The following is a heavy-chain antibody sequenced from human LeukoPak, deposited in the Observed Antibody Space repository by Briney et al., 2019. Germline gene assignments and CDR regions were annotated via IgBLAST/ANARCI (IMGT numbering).Heavy chain of an antibody. Sequence: VASVKVSCKASGGTFSSHAISWVRQAPGQGLEWMGGIIPIFGTANYAQKFQGRVTITTDESTSTAYMELRSLRSEDTAMYYCARGVGATGRYYFDYWGQGTLVTVSS. J-gene: IGHJ4*02. CDR2: IIPIFGTA. D-gene: IGHD1-26*01. CDR1: GGTFSSHA. V-gene: IGHV1-69*05. CDR3: ARGVGATGRYYFDY.